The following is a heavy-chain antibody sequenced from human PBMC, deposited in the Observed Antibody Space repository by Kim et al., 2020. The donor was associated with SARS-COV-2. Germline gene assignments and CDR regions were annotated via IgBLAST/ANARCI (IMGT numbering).Heavy chain of an antibody. Sequence: GGSLRLSCAASGFTFSSYAMSWVRQAPGKGLEWVSAISGSGGSTYYADSVKGRFTISRDNSKNTLYLQMNSLRAEDTAVYYCAKGLLNGDYGNWFDPWGQGTLVTVSS. V-gene: IGHV3-23*01. CDR1: GFTFSSYA. J-gene: IGHJ5*02. D-gene: IGHD4-17*01. CDR2: ISGSGGST. CDR3: AKGLLNGDYGNWFDP.